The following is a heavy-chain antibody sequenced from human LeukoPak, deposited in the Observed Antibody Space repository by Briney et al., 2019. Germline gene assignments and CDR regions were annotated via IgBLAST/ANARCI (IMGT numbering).Heavy chain of an antibody. D-gene: IGHD3-22*01. CDR2: IDYRGRT. CDR3: ARQKILDDNYDSSGYYVDQ. J-gene: IGHJ4*02. CDR1: NASIISSSYY. Sequence: SETMSLTCSVSNASIISSSYYWGWIRQPPGKGLEWIGSIDYRGRTYYNPSLKIRVTISADTSKNQFSLNLNSVTASDTAVYYCARQKILDDNYDSSGYYVDQWGQGSLVTVSS. V-gene: IGHV4-39*01.